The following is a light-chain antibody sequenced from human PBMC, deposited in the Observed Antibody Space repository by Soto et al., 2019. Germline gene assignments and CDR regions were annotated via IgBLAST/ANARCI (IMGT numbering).Light chain of an antibody. CDR1: SGHSSYI. CDR3: ETWDSNTRV. J-gene: IGLJ2*01. Sequence: QLVLTQSSSASASLGSSVKLTCTLSSGHSSYIIAWHHQQPGKAPRYLMKLEGSGSYNKGSGVPDRFSGSSSGADRYLTISNLQFEDEANYYCETWDSNTRVFSGGTKLTVL. V-gene: IGLV4-60*02. CDR2: LEGSGSY.